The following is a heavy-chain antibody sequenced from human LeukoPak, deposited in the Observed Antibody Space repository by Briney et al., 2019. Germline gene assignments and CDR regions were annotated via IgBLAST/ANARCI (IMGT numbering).Heavy chain of an antibody. J-gene: IGHJ3*02. CDR1: GGSISSYY. Sequence: NPSETLSLTCTASGGSISSYYWSWIRQPPGKGLEWIGYIYYSGSTNYNPSLKSRVTISVDTSKNQFSLKLSSVTAADTVVYYCARHVVVGATIAFDIWGQGTMVTVSS. CDR3: ARHVVVGATIAFDI. CDR2: IYYSGST. V-gene: IGHV4-59*08. D-gene: IGHD1-26*01.